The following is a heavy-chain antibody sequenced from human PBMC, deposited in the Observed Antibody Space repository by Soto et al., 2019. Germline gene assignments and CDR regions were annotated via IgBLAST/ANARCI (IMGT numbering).Heavy chain of an antibody. CDR2: ISNSGSSI. CDR1: GFTFSDYY. Sequence: QVQLVESGGGLVKPGGSLRLSCAASGFTFSDYYLSWIRQAPGKGLEWVSYISNSGSSIYYADSGKGRFTISRDTAKNSRNLQMNILRAEDTAVYYYARGVGRYCSGGSCPLPFGAFDIWGQGTMVTVSS. CDR3: ARGVGRYCSGGSCPLPFGAFDI. D-gene: IGHD2-15*01. J-gene: IGHJ3*02. V-gene: IGHV3-11*01.